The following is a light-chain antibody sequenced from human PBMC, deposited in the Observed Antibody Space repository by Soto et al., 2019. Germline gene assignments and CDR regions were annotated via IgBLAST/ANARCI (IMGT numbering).Light chain of an antibody. CDR1: SSDVGNYKY. Sequence: QSALTQPASVSGSPGQSITISCTGTSSDVGNYKYVSWYQQHPGKAPKLMIYEVSNRPSGVSNRFSGSKSGNTASLTISGLQAEDETDYYCSSYTSSTDYVFGTGTKVTVL. J-gene: IGLJ1*01. CDR2: EVS. CDR3: SSYTSSTDYV. V-gene: IGLV2-14*01.